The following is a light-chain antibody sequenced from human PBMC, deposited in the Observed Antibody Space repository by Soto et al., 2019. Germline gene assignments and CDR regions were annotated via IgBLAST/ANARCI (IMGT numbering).Light chain of an antibody. J-gene: IGKJ4*01. CDR1: QSVSSN. CDR2: DAS. V-gene: IGKV3-15*01. Sequence: EVVMTQSPATLSMSPGERATLSCRATQSVSSNLACNQQKPGQAPRLLIYDASTRAAGIPVRFSGSGSGTEVTLTISSLQSEDFAVYYCQQYRNWPLTFGGGNKVEI. CDR3: QQYRNWPLT.